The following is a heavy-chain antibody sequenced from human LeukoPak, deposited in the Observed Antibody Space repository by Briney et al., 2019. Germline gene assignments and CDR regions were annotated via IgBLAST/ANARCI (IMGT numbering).Heavy chain of an antibody. CDR3: PRRRPANNGVNV. CDR2: TYYRSKWNY. V-gene: IGHV6-1*01. CDR1: GDSVSTTTST. J-gene: IGHJ6*02. Sequence: SQTLSLTCAISGDSVSTTTSTWNWIRQSPSRGLEWLGRTYYRSKWNYDYADSVKSRITISPDTSENQFSLHLQFVTPEDSAVYSWPRRRPANNGVNVWGQGPTVTVSS.